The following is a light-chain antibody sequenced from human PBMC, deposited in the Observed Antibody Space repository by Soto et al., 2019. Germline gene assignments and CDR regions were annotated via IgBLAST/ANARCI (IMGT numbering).Light chain of an antibody. Sequence: IQMTQSPSSLSASVGDIVTITCQAIQNINNYLNLYQQKPGRAPKLLIYDASNLEAGVPSRFRGSGSGTDFTFTISRLQPEDIATYYCQQYENLPTFGQGTRLEIK. CDR1: QNINNY. CDR2: DAS. CDR3: QQYENLPT. J-gene: IGKJ5*01. V-gene: IGKV1-33*01.